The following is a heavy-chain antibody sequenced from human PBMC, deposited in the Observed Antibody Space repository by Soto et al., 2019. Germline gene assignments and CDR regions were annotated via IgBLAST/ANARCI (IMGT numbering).Heavy chain of an antibody. D-gene: IGHD2-15*01. V-gene: IGHV1-18*01. J-gene: IGHJ5*02. CDR1: GYTFTSYG. Sequence: QVQLVQSGAEVKKPGASVKVSCKASGYTFTSYGLSWVRQAPGQGLEWMGRISAYNYNTNYAQKLQGRVTMTTKTSTSTTCMELRSLRSDGTDVYYFASVVGALGDWFDAWGQGTLVTVSS. CDR3: ASVVGALGDWFDA. CDR2: ISAYNYNT.